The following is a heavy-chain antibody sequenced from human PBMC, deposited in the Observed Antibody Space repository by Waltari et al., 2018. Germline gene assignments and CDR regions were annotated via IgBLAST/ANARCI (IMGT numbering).Heavy chain of an antibody. Sequence: QVQLVQSGAEVKKPGASVKVSCKASGYTFTGYYMHGVRPAPGPGLEWMGPINPNSGGTNYAQKFQGRGTMTRDTSISTAYMELSRLRSDDTAVYYCAREGVDTARVDYWGQGTLVTVSS. J-gene: IGHJ4*02. CDR3: AREGVDTARVDY. D-gene: IGHD5-18*01. CDR2: INPNSGGT. CDR1: GYTFTGYY. V-gene: IGHV1-2*06.